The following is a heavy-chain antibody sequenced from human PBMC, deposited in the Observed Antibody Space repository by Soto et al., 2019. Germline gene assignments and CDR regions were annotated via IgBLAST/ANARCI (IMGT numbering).Heavy chain of an antibody. CDR2: FSSNGGST. V-gene: IGHV3-23*01. Sequence: EVQLLESGGGLVQPGGSLRLSCAASGFTFSTFAMSWVRQAPGKGLEWVSGFSSNGGSTYYADSVKGRFTISRDNSKNTLYLQMNSLRVDDTAIYHCAKEGGGGASAFDLWGQGTLVTVSS. D-gene: IGHD1-26*01. CDR3: AKEGGGGASAFDL. CDR1: GFTFSTFA. J-gene: IGHJ4*02.